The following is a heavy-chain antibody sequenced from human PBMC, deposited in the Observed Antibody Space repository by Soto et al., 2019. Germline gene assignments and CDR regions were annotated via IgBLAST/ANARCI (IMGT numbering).Heavy chain of an antibody. CDR2: VYYSGAT. D-gene: IGHD3-22*01. J-gene: IGHJ4*02. Sequence: TVSLTCSVSGVSINSADHFWTWMRQKSGKGLEWIGYVYYSGATYYNQSLRTRVSISIDKSKSHFSLNLSSVTAADTAVYYCATTNGAYSYDSSCWGQGTLVTVSS. CDR1: GVSINSADHF. CDR3: ATTNGAYSYDSSC. V-gene: IGHV4-31*03.